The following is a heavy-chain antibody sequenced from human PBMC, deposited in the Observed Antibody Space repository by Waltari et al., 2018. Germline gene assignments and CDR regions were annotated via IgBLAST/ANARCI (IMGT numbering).Heavy chain of an antibody. CDR2: IKEDGSQK. CDR3: ARDVLERHSCFDY. J-gene: IGHJ4*02. V-gene: IGHV3-7*04. CDR1: GFTFGCPW. D-gene: IGHD1-1*01. Sequence: EVQLVESGGGLVQPGGSLRLSCAASGFTFGCPWMVWGRQAAGKGLEWVAKIKEDGSQKYFGDSVKGRFTISRDNAKNSLYLQMDSLRAEDTGVYYCARDVLERHSCFDYWGQGTLVSVAS.